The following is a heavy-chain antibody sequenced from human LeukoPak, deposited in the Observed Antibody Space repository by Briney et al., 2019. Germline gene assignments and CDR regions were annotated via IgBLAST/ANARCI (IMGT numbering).Heavy chain of an antibody. CDR2: VDGGGGGT. CDR3: AKQSAGSAAWYSLRYDF. CDR1: GFTLSSYA. V-gene: IGHV3-23*01. D-gene: IGHD6-13*01. J-gene: IGHJ4*02. Sequence: GGSLRLSCAASGFTLSSYAMTWVRQAPGRGLEWVSSVDGGGGGTYYADSVKGRFTISRDNSKDTLYLQMNGLRAEDTAVYFCAKQSAGSAAWYSLRYDFWGQGTLVTVSS.